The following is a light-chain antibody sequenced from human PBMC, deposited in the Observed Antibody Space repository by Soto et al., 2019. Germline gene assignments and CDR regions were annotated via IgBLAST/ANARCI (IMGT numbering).Light chain of an antibody. V-gene: IGKV1-27*01. Sequence: DIQMTQSPPSLSASVGDRVTISCRASQGISNYVAWYQQKPGKVPKLLIDAASTLQSGVPSRFSGSGSGTDFTLTISSLQPEDVATYYCQKDNSVPTFGGGTKVEIK. CDR1: QGISNY. CDR2: AAS. J-gene: IGKJ4*01. CDR3: QKDNSVPT.